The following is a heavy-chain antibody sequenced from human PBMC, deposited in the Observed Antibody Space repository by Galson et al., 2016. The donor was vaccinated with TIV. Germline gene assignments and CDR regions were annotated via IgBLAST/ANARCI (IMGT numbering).Heavy chain of an antibody. Sequence: SLRLSCAASGFAFRSFWMSWVRRTPGKGLEWVSTFSGSPATTYYADSVKGRFTISRDNSKNTLYLQMNSLRAEDTAQYYCAKGTLATCSGVRCYYFDSWGQGTLVTVSS. CDR2: FSGSPATT. D-gene: IGHD2-15*01. J-gene: IGHJ4*02. V-gene: IGHV3-23*01. CDR3: AKGTLATCSGVRCYYFDS. CDR1: GFAFRSFW.